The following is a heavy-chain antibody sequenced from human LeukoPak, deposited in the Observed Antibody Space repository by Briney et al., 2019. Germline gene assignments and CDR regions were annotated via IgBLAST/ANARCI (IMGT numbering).Heavy chain of an antibody. CDR2: LSSSGDST. V-gene: IGHV3-23*01. D-gene: IGHD6-13*01. CDR1: GFTFSSYV. J-gene: IGHJ3*02. CDR3: TRNSSSWYEDDAFDI. Sequence: GGSLRLSCAASGFTFSSYVMSWVRQAPGKGLEWVSALSSSGDSTYYGDSVKGRFTISRDNSKNTLYLQMNSLKTEDTAVYYCTRNSSSWYEDDAFDIWGQGTMVTVSS.